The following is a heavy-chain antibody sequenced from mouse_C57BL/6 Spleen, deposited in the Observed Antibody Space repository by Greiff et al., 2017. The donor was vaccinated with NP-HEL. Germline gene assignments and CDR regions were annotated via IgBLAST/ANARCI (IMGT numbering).Heavy chain of an antibody. V-gene: IGHV1-69*01. CDR3: ARSHQYFDY. J-gene: IGHJ2*01. CDR2: IDPSDSYT. CDR1: GYTFTSYW. Sequence: QVQLQQPGAELVMPGASVKLSCKASGYTFTSYWMHWVKQRPGQGLEWIGEIDPSDSYTNYNQKFKGKSTLTVDKSSSTAYMQLSSLTSEDSAVYYCARSHQYFDYWGQGTTLTVSS.